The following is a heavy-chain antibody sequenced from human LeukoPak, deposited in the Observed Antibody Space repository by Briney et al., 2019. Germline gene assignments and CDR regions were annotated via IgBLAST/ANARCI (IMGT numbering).Heavy chain of an antibody. D-gene: IGHD6-6*01. V-gene: IGHV3-21*01. CDR1: GFTFSSYS. CDR3: ARARGKQLPSLYYYYYYMDV. Sequence: PGGSLRLSCAASGFTFSSYSMTWVRQAPGKGLEWVSSISSSSSYIYYADSVKGRFTISRDNAKNSLYLQMNSLRAEDTAVYYCARARGKQLPSLYYYYYYMDVWGKGTTVTVSS. CDR2: ISSSSSYI. J-gene: IGHJ6*03.